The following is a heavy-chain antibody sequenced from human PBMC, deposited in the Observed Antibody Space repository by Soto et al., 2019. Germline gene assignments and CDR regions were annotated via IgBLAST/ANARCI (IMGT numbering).Heavy chain of an antibody. CDR2: IYITGNT. D-gene: IGHD4-4*01. Sequence: QLRLQESGPGLVKPSETLSLICSVTGASTSSDYWSWIRQPAGKGLEWIGRIYITGNTNYNPSLWGRVTMSIDTSTNPFSLKLTAVTAGDTAVYYCAKDVSCSNYGGTSSRLDAWGQGTLVTVS. CDR3: AKDVSCSNYGGTSSRLDA. CDR1: GASTSSDY. J-gene: IGHJ5*02. V-gene: IGHV4-4*07.